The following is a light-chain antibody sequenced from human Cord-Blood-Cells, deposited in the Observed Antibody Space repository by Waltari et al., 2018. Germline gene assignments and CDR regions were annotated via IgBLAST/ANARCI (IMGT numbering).Light chain of an antibody. CDR3: QQRSNWPPRYT. CDR1: QSVSSN. CDR2: GAS. V-gene: IGKV3-15*01. J-gene: IGKJ2*01. Sequence: EIVMTQSPATLSVSPGERATLSCRASQSVSSNLAWYQQKPGQAPRLLIYGASTRATGIPARFSGSGSGTDFTLTISSLEPEDFAVYYCQQRSNWPPRYTFGQGTKQEIK.